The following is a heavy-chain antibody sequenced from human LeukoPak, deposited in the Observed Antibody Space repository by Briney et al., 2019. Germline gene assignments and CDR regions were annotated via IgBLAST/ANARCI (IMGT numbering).Heavy chain of an antibody. Sequence: SVKVSCKASGGTFSSYAVSWVRQAPGQGLEWMGRIIPIFGIANYAQKFQGRVTITADKSTSTAYMELSSLRSEDTAVYYCARSTLGIDYWGQGTLVTVSS. V-gene: IGHV1-69*04. CDR1: GGTFSSYA. J-gene: IGHJ4*02. CDR3: ARSTLGIDY. D-gene: IGHD5/OR15-5a*01. CDR2: IIPIFGIA.